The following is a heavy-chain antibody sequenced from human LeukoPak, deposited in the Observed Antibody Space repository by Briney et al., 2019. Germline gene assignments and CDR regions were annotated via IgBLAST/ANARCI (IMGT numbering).Heavy chain of an antibody. CDR2: IWYDGSNK. D-gene: IGHD6-19*01. J-gene: IGHJ5*02. V-gene: IGHV3-33*01. CDR1: GFTFSSYG. CDR3: ARDGIAVAGTGWFDP. Sequence: PGGSLRLSCAASGFTFSSYGMHWVRQAPGKGLEWVAVIWYDGSNKYYADPVKGRFTISRDNSKNTLYLQMNSLRAEDTAVYYCARDGIAVAGTGWFDPWGQGTLVTVSS.